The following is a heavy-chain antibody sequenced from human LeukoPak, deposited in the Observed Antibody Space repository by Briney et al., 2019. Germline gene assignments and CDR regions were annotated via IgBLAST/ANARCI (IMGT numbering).Heavy chain of an antibody. CDR1: GGSISSYY. V-gene: IGHV4-39*01. CDR3: ARGTYYYDSSGYLFDY. CDR2: IYYSGST. D-gene: IGHD3-22*01. Sequence: PSETLSLTCTVSGGSISSYYWGWIRQPPGKGLEWIGSIYYSGSTYYNPSLKSRVTISVDTSKNQFSLKLSSVTAADTAVYYCARGTYYYDSSGYLFDYWGQGTLVTVSS. J-gene: IGHJ4*02.